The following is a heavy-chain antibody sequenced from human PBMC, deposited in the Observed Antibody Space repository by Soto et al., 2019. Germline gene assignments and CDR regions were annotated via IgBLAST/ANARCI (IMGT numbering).Heavy chain of an antibody. Sequence: EVQLVESGGGLVQPGGSLRLSCAASGFTFSNYWMHWVRQTPGKGPVWVSRINTDGSTTNYEDSVKGPFTISRDNAKNTLYLQPNSLGAEDTAVYYCARHLGGYASPWCQGTLVSVSS. CDR1: GFTFSNYW. D-gene: IGHD3-16*01. J-gene: IGHJ5*02. CDR3: ARHLGGYASP. CDR2: INTDGSTT. V-gene: IGHV3-74*01.